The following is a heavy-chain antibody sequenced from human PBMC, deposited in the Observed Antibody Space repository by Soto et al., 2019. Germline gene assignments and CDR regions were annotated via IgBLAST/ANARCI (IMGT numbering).Heavy chain of an antibody. D-gene: IGHD3-10*01. CDR1: GFTFSDHY. CDR3: ARVSTSGSRHYSDY. V-gene: IGHV3-72*01. Sequence: GGSLRLSCAASGFTFSDHYMDWVRQAPGKGLEWVGRTRNKANRYTIEYAASGKGRFTISRDDSKNSLYLQMNSLKTEDTAVYYCARVSTSGSRHYSDYWGQGTLVTVSS. J-gene: IGHJ4*02. CDR2: TRNKANRYTI.